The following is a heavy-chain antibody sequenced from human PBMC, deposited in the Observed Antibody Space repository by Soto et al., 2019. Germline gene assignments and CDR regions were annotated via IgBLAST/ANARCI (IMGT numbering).Heavy chain of an antibody. CDR1: GGSIRSRSYF. CDR3: ATHDWNGVDY. V-gene: IGHV4-39*01. Sequence: QLQLQESGPGLVKPSETLFLTCTVSGGSIRSRSYFWGWIRQPPGKGLEWIGRIYYRGGTYFNPSPKSRVPISINTCNNQFPLKLSSGTAVVWAVYYSATHDWNGVDYWGQETLVTVSS. J-gene: IGHJ4*02. D-gene: IGHD1-1*01. CDR2: IYYRGGT.